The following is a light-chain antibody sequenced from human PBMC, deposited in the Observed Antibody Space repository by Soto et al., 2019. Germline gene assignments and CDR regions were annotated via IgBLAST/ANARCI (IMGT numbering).Light chain of an antibody. Sequence: DIQMTQSPSTLSASVGDRVTITCRASQSISGWLAWYQHKTGKAPRLLISKASSLESGVPSRFSGSESGTDFTLTISSLQPDDFATYYCQQYSTYLGTFGQGTKVEIK. CDR2: KAS. V-gene: IGKV1-5*03. CDR1: QSISGW. J-gene: IGKJ1*01. CDR3: QQYSTYLGT.